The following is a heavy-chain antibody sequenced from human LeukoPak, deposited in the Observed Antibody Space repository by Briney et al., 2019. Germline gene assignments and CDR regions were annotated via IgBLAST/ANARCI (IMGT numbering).Heavy chain of an antibody. CDR2: ISYDGSNK. Sequence: PGRSLRLSCAASGFTFSSYAMHWVRQAPGKGLEWVAVISYDGSNKYYADSVKGRFTISRDNSKNTLYLQMNSLRAEDTAVYYCAKEIKPGIAVAGRPQTLGYWGQGTLVTVSS. D-gene: IGHD6-19*01. V-gene: IGHV3-30-3*01. J-gene: IGHJ4*02. CDR1: GFTFSSYA. CDR3: AKEIKPGIAVAGRPQTLGY.